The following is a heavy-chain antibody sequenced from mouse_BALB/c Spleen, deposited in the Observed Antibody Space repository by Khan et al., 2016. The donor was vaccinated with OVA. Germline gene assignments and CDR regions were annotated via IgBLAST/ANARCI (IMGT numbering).Heavy chain of an antibody. CDR1: GYTFTDYY. J-gene: IGHJ3*01. V-gene: IGHV1-77*01. D-gene: IGHD1-2*01. Sequence: QVQLKQSGAELARPGASVKLSCKASGYTFTDYYINWVKQRTGQGHEGIGEISPGSGDTYYNERFKGKATLTASKSTSTADMQLSSLTSQASAVYFCARRNYFGYTFAYWGQGTLVTVSA. CDR3: ARRNYFGYTFAY. CDR2: ISPGSGDT.